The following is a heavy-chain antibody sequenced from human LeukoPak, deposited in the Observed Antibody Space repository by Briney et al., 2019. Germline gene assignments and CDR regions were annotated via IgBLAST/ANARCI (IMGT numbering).Heavy chain of an antibody. V-gene: IGHV4-4*02. CDR3: ARDGAFGNDAFDI. CDR2: IYHSGST. D-gene: IGHD3-10*01. J-gene: IGHJ3*02. CDR1: GGSISSSNW. Sequence: PSETLSLTCAVSGGSISSSNWWSWVRQPPGKGLEWIGEIYHSGSTNYNPSLKSRVTISVDKSKNQFSLKLSSVTAADTAVYYCARDGAFGNDAFDIWGQGTMVTVSS.